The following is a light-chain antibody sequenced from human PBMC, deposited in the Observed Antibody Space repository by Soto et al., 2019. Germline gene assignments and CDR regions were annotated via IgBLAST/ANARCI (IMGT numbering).Light chain of an antibody. CDR1: QSVSSSY. V-gene: IGKV3-20*01. J-gene: IGKJ4*01. CDR3: HQYESSPLP. CDR2: GAY. Sequence: EIVLTQSPGTLSLSPGERATLSCRASQSVSSSYLAWYQQKPGQAPRLLIYGAYSMATGIPDRFSGSGSVTDFTLTISRLEPEDFAVYYCHQYESSPLPCGGGTKVEIK.